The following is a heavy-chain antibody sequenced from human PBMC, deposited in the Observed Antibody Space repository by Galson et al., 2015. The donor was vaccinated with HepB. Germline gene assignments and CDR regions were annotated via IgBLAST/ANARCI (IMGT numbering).Heavy chain of an antibody. CDR2: TYYRSKWIY. CDR1: GDSVSSNYAV. V-gene: IGHV6-1*01. J-gene: IGHJ6*02. CDR3: AYGVDV. Sequence: CAIFGDSVSSNYAVWNWIRQSPSRGLEWLGRTYYRSKWIYDYAESVKSRITITPDTSKNLVSLQLHSVIPEDAAVYYCAYGVDVWGQGTTVTVSS.